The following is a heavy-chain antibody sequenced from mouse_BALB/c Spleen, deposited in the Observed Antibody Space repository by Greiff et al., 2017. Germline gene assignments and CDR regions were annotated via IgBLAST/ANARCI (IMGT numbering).Heavy chain of an antibody. J-gene: IGHJ2*01. CDR3: ARDYYGNYGDFDY. D-gene: IGHD2-1*01. Sequence: EVQLQQSGAELVKPGASVKLSCTASGFNIKDTYMHWVKQRPEQGLEWIGRIDPANGNTKYDPKFQGKATITADTSSNTAYLQLSSLTSEDTAVYYCARDYYGNYGDFDYWGQGTTLTVSS. CDR1: GFNIKDTY. V-gene: IGHV14-3*02. CDR2: IDPANGNT.